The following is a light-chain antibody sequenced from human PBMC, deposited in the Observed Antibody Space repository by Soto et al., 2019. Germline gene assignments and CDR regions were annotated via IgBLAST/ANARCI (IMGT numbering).Light chain of an antibody. CDR3: SSYTTSNTRQIV. CDR1: SSDVGGYNY. Sequence: HSVLSQPASVSVSPGQSVTISCTGTSSDVGGYNYVSWYQHHPGKAPKLIIYDVTNRPSGVSNPFSGSKSGNTASLTISGLQPEDEADYYCSSYTTSNTRQIVFGTGTRSPS. CDR2: DVT. J-gene: IGLJ1*01. V-gene: IGLV2-14*03.